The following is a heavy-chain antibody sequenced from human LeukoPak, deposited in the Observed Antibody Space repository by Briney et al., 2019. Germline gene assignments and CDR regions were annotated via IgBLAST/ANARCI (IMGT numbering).Heavy chain of an antibody. Sequence: GGSLRLSCAASGFTFSSYAMHWVRQAPGKGLEWVAVISYDGSNKYYADSVKGRFTIPRDNSKNTLYLQMNSLRAEDTAVYYCARENPAGDLPSYYMDVWGKGTTVTVSS. V-gene: IGHV3-30*01. CDR2: ISYDGSNK. CDR1: GFTFSSYA. J-gene: IGHJ6*03. CDR3: ARENPAGDLPSYYMDV. D-gene: IGHD7-27*01.